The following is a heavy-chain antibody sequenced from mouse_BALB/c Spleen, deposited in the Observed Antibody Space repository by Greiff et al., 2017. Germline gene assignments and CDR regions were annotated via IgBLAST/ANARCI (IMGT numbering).Heavy chain of an antibody. V-gene: IGHV2-9*02. CDR2: IWAGGST. J-gene: IGHJ3*01. CDR1: GFSLTSYG. Sequence: QVQLKQSGPGLVAPSQSLSITCTVSGFSLTSYGVHWVRQPPGKGLEWLGVIWAGGSTNYNSALMSRLSISKDNSKSQVFLKMNSLQTDDTAMYYCARERGYYRYDVGFAYWGQGTLVTVSA. CDR3: ARERGYYRYDVGFAY. D-gene: IGHD2-14*01.